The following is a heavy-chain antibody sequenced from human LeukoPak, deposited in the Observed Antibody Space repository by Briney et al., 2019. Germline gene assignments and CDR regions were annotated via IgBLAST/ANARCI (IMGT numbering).Heavy chain of an antibody. CDR2: IYYSGST. CDR3: ASNWNDEGEYYFDY. D-gene: IGHD1-20*01. CDR1: GGSISSYY. Sequence: ASETQSLTCTVSGGSISSYYWSWIRQPPGKGLEWIGYIYYSGSTNYNPSLKSRVTISVDTSKNQFSLKLSSVTAADTAVYYCASNWNDEGEYYFDYWGQGTLVTVSS. J-gene: IGHJ4*02. V-gene: IGHV4-59*08.